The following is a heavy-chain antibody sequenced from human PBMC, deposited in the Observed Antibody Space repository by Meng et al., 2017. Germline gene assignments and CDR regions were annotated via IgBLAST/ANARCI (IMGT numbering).Heavy chain of an antibody. CDR2: IYYSGST. J-gene: IGHJ6*02. CDR1: GGSISSYY. Sequence: GSLRLSCTVSGGSISSYYWSWIRQTPGKGLEWIGYIYYSGSTNYNPSLQSRVTISVDTSKNQFSLKLSSVTAADAAVYYCARVNSGSGSYAPNYYYYGMDVWGQGTTVTVSS. CDR3: ARVNSGSGSYAPNYYYYGMDV. D-gene: IGHD3-10*01. V-gene: IGHV4-59*01.